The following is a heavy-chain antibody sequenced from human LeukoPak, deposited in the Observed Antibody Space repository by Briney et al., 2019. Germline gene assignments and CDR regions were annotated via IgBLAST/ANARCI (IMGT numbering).Heavy chain of an antibody. D-gene: IGHD5-18*01. V-gene: IGHV1-46*01. CDR3: ARALPHRRLMDTTMNHHWFDP. Sequence: ASVKVSCKASQYTFTGYYIHWVRQAPGQGLEWVGIINPSGGNTNYAQKFHGRVTMTRDMSTSTVYMELSSLTSEDTAVYSCARALPHRRLMDTTMNHHWFDPWGQGTLVTVSS. CDR2: INPSGGNT. CDR1: QYTFTGYY. J-gene: IGHJ5*02.